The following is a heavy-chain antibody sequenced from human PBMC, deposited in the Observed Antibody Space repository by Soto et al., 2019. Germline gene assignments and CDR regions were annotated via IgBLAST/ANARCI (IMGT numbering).Heavy chain of an antibody. D-gene: IGHD6-13*01. J-gene: IGHJ6*02. CDR2: IYYSGST. CDR1: GGSISSSSYY. V-gene: IGHV4-39*01. CDR3: ASDSSSWAGGMDV. Sequence: SSETLSLTCTVSGGSISSSSYYWGWIRQPPGKGLEWIGSIYYSGSTYYNPSLKSRVTIPVDTSKNQFSLKLSSVTAADTAVYYCASDSSSWAGGMDVWGQGTTVTVSS.